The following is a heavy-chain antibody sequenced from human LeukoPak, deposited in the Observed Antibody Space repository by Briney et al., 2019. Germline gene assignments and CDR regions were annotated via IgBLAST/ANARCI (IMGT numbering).Heavy chain of an antibody. CDR3: ARANQQLDAFDI. Sequence: SETLSLTCAVYGGSFTGYYWSWIRQPPGKGLEWIGEINHSGSTNYNPSLKSRVTISVDTSKNQFSLKLSSVTAADTAVYYCARANQQLDAFDIWGQGTMVTVSS. CDR1: GGSFTGYY. CDR2: INHSGST. J-gene: IGHJ3*02. D-gene: IGHD6-13*01. V-gene: IGHV4-34*01.